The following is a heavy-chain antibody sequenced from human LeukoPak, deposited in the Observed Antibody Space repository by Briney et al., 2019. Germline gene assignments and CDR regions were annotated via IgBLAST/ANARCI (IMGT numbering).Heavy chain of an antibody. D-gene: IGHD3-22*01. CDR3: ARNGRPIVVEWYFDL. V-gene: IGHV3-30*04. J-gene: IGHJ2*01. CDR2: ISYDGGNK. Sequence: GGSLRLSCAASGFTFSSYALHWVRQAPGKGLEWVALISYDGGNKYYADSVKGRFTISRDNAKNSLYLQMNSLRAEDTALYYCARNGRPIVVEWYFDLWGRGALVTVSS. CDR1: GFTFSSYA.